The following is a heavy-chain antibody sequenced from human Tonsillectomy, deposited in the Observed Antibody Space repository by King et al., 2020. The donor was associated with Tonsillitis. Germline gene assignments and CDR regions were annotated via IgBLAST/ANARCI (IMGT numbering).Heavy chain of an antibody. J-gene: IGHJ4*02. CDR2: IKSKTDGGTT. D-gene: IGHD2-2*01. CDR1: GFSFTNAW. V-gene: IGHV3-15*01. CDR3: TTDLHHRLLPLPLDFDY. Sequence: VQLVESGGGLVKPGGSLRLSCAASGFSFTNAWMSWVRQAPGKGLEWVGRIKSKTDGGTTDYAAPVEGRFTISRDDSKNMLYLQMNSLKTEDTAVYYCTTDLHHRLLPLPLDFDYWGQGTLVTVSS.